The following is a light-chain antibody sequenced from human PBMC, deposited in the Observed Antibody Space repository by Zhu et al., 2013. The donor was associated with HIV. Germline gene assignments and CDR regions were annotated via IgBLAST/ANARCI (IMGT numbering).Light chain of an antibody. J-gene: IGLJ1*01. CDR3: QAWDSSTYV. CDR1: KLGNKY. Sequence: SYELTQPPSVSVSPGQTASITCSGDKLGNKYASWYQQKPGQSPVLVIYQDSGRPSGIPERFSGSNSGNTATLTISGTQAMDEADYYCQAWDSSTYVFGTGTKVTVL. V-gene: IGLV3-1*01. CDR2: QDS.